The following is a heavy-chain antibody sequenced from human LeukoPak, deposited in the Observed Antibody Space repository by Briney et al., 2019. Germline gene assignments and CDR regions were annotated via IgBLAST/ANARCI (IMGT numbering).Heavy chain of an antibody. J-gene: IGHJ5*02. V-gene: IGHV1-69*06. Sequence: ASVKVSCKASGGTFSSYAISWVRQAPGQGLEWMGGIIPIFGTANYAQKFQGRVTITADKSTSTAYMELSSLRSEDTAVYYCARGSNAYDSSGYSTWGQGTLVTVSS. CDR1: GGTFSSYA. D-gene: IGHD3-22*01. CDR2: IIPIFGTA. CDR3: ARGSNAYDSSGYST.